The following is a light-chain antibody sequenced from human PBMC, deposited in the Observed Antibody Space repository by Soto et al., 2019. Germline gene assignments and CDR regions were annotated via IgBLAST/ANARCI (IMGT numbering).Light chain of an antibody. V-gene: IGLV2-14*01. CDR1: SSDVGGYNY. CDR2: DVS. Sequence: QSVLTQPASVSGSPGQSITISCTGTSSDVGGYNYVSWYQQHPGKAPKLMIYDVSNRPSGVSNRFSGSKSGNTASLTISGLQAEDEADYYCSSYTSSSPYVFGTGTQLTVL. J-gene: IGLJ1*01. CDR3: SSYTSSSPYV.